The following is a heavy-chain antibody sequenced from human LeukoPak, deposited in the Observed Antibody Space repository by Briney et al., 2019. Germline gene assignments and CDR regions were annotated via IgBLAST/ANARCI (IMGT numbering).Heavy chain of an antibody. CDR1: GFTFSSYA. Sequence: GGSLRLSCAASGFTFSSYAMSWVRQAPGKGLEWVSAISGSGGSTYYADSVKGRCTISRDNSKNTLYLQMNSLRAEDTAVYYCATPRYCSSTSCYTGNNWFDPWGQGTLVTVSS. J-gene: IGHJ5*02. V-gene: IGHV3-23*01. D-gene: IGHD2-2*02. CDR2: ISGSGGST. CDR3: ATPRYCSSTSCYTGNNWFDP.